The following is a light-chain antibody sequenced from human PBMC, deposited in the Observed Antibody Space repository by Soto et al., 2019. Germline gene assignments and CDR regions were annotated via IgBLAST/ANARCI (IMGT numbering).Light chain of an antibody. V-gene: IGKV1-5*01. Sequence: DIQMTQSPSTLSASVGDRVTITCRASQSIRNWLAWYQQKPGKAHKLLIYDASSLESGVPSRFSGSGSGTGFTLTISSLQPDDFATYYCQQYHTYYTFGQGTKLEIK. J-gene: IGKJ2*01. CDR1: QSIRNW. CDR2: DAS. CDR3: QQYHTYYT.